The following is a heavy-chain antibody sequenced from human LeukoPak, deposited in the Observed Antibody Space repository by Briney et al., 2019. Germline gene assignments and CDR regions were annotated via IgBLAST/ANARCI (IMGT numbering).Heavy chain of an antibody. CDR3: ARARVTMVRGVNITTRFDY. Sequence: GGSLRLSCAASGFTFSSYWMSWVRQAPGKGLEWVANIKQDGSEKYYVDSVKGRFTISRDNAKNSLYLQMNSLRAEDTAVYYCARARVTMVRGVNITTRFDYWGQGTLVTVSS. V-gene: IGHV3-7*01. J-gene: IGHJ4*02. CDR1: GFTFSSYW. CDR2: IKQDGSEK. D-gene: IGHD3-10*01.